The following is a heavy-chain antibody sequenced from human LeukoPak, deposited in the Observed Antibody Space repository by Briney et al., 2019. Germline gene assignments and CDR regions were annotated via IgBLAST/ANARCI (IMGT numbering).Heavy chain of an antibody. J-gene: IGHJ4*02. CDR2: LTDSGDAT. Sequence: GGSLRLSRAVSWFTLSHYAMSWVRPAPGTGLEGVGSLTDSGDATNYADSVKGRFTISRNNANNSLSLQMNDLRADDTAVYYCARESRLGYSYSKTFGSWGQGTLVTVSS. CDR1: WFTLSHYA. V-gene: IGHV3-23*01. D-gene: IGHD5-18*01. CDR3: ARESRLGYSYSKTFGS.